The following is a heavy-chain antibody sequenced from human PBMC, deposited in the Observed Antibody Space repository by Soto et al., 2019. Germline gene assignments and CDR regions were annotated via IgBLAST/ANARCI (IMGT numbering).Heavy chain of an antibody. Sequence: SQTLSLTFAISGDSVSSNSAARNCISQSPSRGLEWLGRTYYRSKWSNDYAVSVKSRITINPDTSKNQFSLQLYSVTPEDTAVYYCAGVPWFRGMDVWGQGTPVTVS. CDR2: TYYRSKWSN. J-gene: IGHJ6*02. CDR1: GDSVSSNSAA. D-gene: IGHD3-10*01. CDR3: AGVPWFRGMDV. V-gene: IGHV6-1*01.